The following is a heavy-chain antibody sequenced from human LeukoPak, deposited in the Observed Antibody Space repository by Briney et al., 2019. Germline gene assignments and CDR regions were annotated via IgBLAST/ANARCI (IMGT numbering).Heavy chain of an antibody. CDR3: ARTYYYDSSGYSVQ. D-gene: IGHD3-22*01. Sequence: SETLSLTCTVSGGSISSYYWSWIRQPAGKGLEWIGRIYTSGSTNYNPSLKSRVTMSVDTSKNQFSLKLSSVTAADTAVYYCARTYYYDSSGYSVQWGQGTLVSVSS. V-gene: IGHV4-4*07. CDR1: GGSISSYY. J-gene: IGHJ4*02. CDR2: IYTSGST.